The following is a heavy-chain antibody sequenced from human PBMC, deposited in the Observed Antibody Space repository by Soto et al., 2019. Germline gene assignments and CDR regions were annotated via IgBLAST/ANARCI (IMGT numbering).Heavy chain of an antibody. D-gene: IGHD3-16*02. CDR2: IYPGGSDT. CDR1: GYSFTSYW. V-gene: IGHV5-51*01. CDR3: ARASSPPAQAYYYYGMDV. J-gene: IGHJ6*02. Sequence: GESLKISCKGSGYSFTSYWIGWVRQMPGKGLEWMGIIYPGGSDTRYSPSFQGQVTISADKSISTAYLQWSSLKASDTAMYYCARASSPPAQAYYYYGMDVWGQGTTVTVSS.